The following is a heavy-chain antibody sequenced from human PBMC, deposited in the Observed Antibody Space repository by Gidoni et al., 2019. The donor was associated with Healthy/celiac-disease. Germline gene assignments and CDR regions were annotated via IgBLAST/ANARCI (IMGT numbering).Heavy chain of an antibody. J-gene: IGHJ4*02. V-gene: IGHV3-23*01. CDR1: GFTFSSYA. CDR2: ISGSGGST. Sequence: EVQLLESGGGLVQPGGSLRLSCAASGFTFSSYAMSWVRQAPGKGLEWVSAISGSGGSTYYADSVKGRFTISRDNFKNTLYLQMNSLRAEDTAVYYCAKPYYDSSGYLGRGSDYWGQGTLVTVSS. D-gene: IGHD3-22*01. CDR3: AKPYYDSSGYLGRGSDY.